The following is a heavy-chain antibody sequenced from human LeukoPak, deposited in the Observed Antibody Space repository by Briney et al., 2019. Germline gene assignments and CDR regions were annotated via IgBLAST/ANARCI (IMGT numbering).Heavy chain of an antibody. D-gene: IGHD3-22*01. Sequence: GGSLRLSCAASGFTFSSYWMHWVRQAPGKGLEWVSRINSDGRTTNHADSLKGRFTISRDNAKNTLYLQMNSLRAEDTAAYYCVCQKYDGSGSTRIWFDPWGQGTLVTVSS. CDR3: VCQKYDGSGSTRIWFDP. CDR2: INSDGRTT. V-gene: IGHV3-74*01. J-gene: IGHJ5*02. CDR1: GFTFSSYW.